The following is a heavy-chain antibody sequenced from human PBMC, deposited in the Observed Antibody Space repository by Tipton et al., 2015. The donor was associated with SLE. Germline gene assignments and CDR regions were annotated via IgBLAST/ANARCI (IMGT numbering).Heavy chain of an antibody. D-gene: IGHD1-1*01. J-gene: IGHJ4*02. V-gene: IGHV4-34*01. Sequence: TLSLTCAVYGGSFSGYYWSWIRQPPGKGLELIGEINHSGSTNHNPSLKSRVTISVDTSKNQLSLKLSAVTAADTAVYYCARALWKGGDYWGQGTLVTVSS. CDR2: INHSGST. CDR1: GGSFSGYY. CDR3: ARALWKGGDY.